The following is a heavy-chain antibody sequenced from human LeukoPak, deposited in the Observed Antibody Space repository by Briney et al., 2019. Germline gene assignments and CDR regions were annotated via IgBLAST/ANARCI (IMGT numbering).Heavy chain of an antibody. CDR3: ARLRSTYWYFDL. V-gene: IGHV4-4*07. CDR1: GGSISIYY. J-gene: IGHJ2*01. Sequence: SETLSLTCTVSGGSISIYYWSWIRQPAGKGLEWIGRIYTSGTTHYNPSLKSRVTMSVDTSKNQFSLKLGSVTAADTAVYYCARLRSTYWYFDLWGRGTLVTVSS. CDR2: IYTSGTT. D-gene: IGHD4-17*01.